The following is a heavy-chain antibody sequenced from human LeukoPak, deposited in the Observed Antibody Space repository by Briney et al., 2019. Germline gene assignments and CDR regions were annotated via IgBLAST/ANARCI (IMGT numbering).Heavy chain of an antibody. V-gene: IGHV1-69*08. CDR2: ITPIIDSS. CDR1: GGTLNTHI. D-gene: IGHD1-26*01. CDR3: ARVNLRGSQYNWFDP. J-gene: IGHJ5*02. Sequence: GASVKVSCKASGGTLNTHIFTWVRQAPGQGLEWMGKITPIIDSSKYAQKFQGRLTITADKSTGTVYMELSSLRSEDTVVYYCARVNLRGSQYNWFDPWGQGTLVTVSS.